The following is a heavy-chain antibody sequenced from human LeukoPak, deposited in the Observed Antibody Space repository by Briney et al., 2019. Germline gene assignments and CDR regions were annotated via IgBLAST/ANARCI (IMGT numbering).Heavy chain of an antibody. J-gene: IGHJ4*02. V-gene: IGHV4-61*01. D-gene: IGHD4-17*01. CDR1: GGSISSSSYY. CDR3: ARVGYGDYLIDY. CDR2: IYSSGST. Sequence: SETLSLTCTVSGGSISSSSYYWSWIRQPPGKGLEWIGYIYSSGSTNYNPSLKSRVTISVDTSKNQFSLKLSSVTAADTAVYYCARVGYGDYLIDYWGQGALVTVSS.